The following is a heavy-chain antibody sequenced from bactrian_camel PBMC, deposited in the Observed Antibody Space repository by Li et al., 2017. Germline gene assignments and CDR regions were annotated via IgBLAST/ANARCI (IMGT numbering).Heavy chain of an antibody. CDR1: GFTFSNYA. Sequence: VQLVESGGGLVQPGGSLRLSCVTSGFTFSNYAMSWVRQAPGKGLEWVSGIYSDGKTHGADSVKGRFTNSQDNAKDTVYLQMNTLKPEDTAMYYCAAERREICQHYSRNYYWTLAYRYCGRGTQVTVS. J-gene: IGHJ4*01. V-gene: IGHV3S10*01. CDR2: IYSDGKT. D-gene: IGHD2*01. CDR3: AAERREICQHYSRNYYWTLAYRY.